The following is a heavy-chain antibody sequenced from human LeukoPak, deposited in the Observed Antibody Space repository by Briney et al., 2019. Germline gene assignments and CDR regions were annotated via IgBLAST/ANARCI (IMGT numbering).Heavy chain of an antibody. CDR3: ASYTSSGSYFDY. D-gene: IGHD1-26*01. V-gene: IGHV4-4*07. J-gene: IGHJ4*01. CDR2: IYTSGST. CDR1: GGSISSYY. Sequence: SETLSLTCTVSGGSISSYYWTWIRQPAGKGLEWIGRIYTSGSTYYNPSLESRVTLSVDKSKNQFSLKLTSVTAADTAVYYCASYTSSGSYFDYWGHGTLVTVSS.